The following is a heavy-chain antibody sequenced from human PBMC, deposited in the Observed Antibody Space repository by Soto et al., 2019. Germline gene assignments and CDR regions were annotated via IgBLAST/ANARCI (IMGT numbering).Heavy chain of an antibody. CDR1: GFTVSNNY. CDR2: IYSGGYT. V-gene: IGHV3-53*01. D-gene: IGHD3-10*01. Sequence: EVQLVESGGGLIQPGGSLRLSCAVSGFTVSNNYMSWVRQAPGKGLEGVSVIYSGGYTAYGDSVKGRFTISRDNSKTTLSPQMKRRRAADPAVFYCATRAGGGGYWGQGTLVTVSS. J-gene: IGHJ4*02. CDR3: ATRAGGGGY.